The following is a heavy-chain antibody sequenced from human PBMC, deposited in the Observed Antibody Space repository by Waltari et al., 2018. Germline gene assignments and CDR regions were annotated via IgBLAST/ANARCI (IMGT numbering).Heavy chain of an antibody. V-gene: IGHV4-34*01. Sequence: QVQLQQWGAGLLKPSETLSLTCAVYGGSFSGYYWSWIRQPPGKGMEWIGEINHSGSTNYNPSLKSRVTISVDPSKNQFSLKLSSVTAADTAVYYCARSRAGGYSTFLPSQYFDYWGQGTLVTVSS. CDR2: INHSGST. CDR3: ARSRAGGYSTFLPSQYFDY. D-gene: IGHD6-13*01. CDR1: GGSFSGYY. J-gene: IGHJ4*02.